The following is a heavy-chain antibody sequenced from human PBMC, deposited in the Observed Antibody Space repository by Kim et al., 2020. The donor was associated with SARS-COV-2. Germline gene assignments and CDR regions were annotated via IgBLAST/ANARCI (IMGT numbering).Heavy chain of an antibody. CDR2: ISESGSSG. CDR3: VKSSVIRGILSYFDS. D-gene: IGHD3-10*01. V-gene: IGHV3-23*01. Sequence: GGSLRLSCAASGFTFNRKAMNWVRQAPGKGLEWVSAISESGSSGYYADSVKGRFTISRDNSNNILYLQMEGLRADDTAVYYCVKSSVIRGILSYFDSWGQGTLVTVSS. CDR1: GFTFNRKA. J-gene: IGHJ4*02.